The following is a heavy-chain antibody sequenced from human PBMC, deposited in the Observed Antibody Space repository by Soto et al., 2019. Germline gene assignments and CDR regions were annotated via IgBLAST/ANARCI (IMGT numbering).Heavy chain of an antibody. CDR3: ARIPGYSYGHYYYYYYGMDV. CDR1: GFSLSTSGMC. CDR2: IDWDDDK. Sequence: GSGATLVNPTQTLTLTCTFSGFSLSTSGMCVSWIRQPPGKALEWLALIDWDDDKYYGTSLKTRLTTSKDTSKNQVVLTMTNMDPVDTATYYCARIPGYSYGHYYYYYYGMDVWGQGXTVTV. V-gene: IGHV2-70*01. D-gene: IGHD5-18*01. J-gene: IGHJ6*02.